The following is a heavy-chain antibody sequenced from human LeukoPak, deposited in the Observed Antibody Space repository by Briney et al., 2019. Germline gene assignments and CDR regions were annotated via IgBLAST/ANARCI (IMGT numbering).Heavy chain of an antibody. D-gene: IGHD2-2*01. Sequence: SVKVSCKASGGTVSSYAISWVRQAPGQGLEWMGGIIPILGTANYAQKFQGRVTITADESTSTAYMELSSLRSEDTAVYYCARGYCGSTTCFAWDDYWGQGTLVTVSS. CDR1: GGTVSSYA. J-gene: IGHJ4*02. CDR2: IIPILGTA. CDR3: ARGYCGSTTCFAWDDY. V-gene: IGHV1-69*13.